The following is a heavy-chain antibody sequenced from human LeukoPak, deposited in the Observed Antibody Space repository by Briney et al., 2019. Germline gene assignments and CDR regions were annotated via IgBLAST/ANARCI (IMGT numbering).Heavy chain of an antibody. J-gene: IGHJ4*02. V-gene: IGHV4-34*01. CDR1: GGSFSGYY. CDR2: INHSGST. Sequence: SETLSLTCAVYGGSFSGYYWSWIRQPPGKGLEWIGEINHSGSTNYNPSLKSRVNISVDTSKNQCTLKLSSVTAADTAVYYCAGQWASYFDYWGQGTLVTVSS. D-gene: IGHD1-26*01. CDR3: AGQWASYFDY.